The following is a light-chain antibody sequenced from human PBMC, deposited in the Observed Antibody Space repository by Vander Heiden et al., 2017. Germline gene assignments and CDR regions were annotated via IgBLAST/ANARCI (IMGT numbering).Light chain of an antibody. Sequence: DIQLTQSPSTLSAPVGDRVTITCRASQSISSWLAWYQQKPGKAPKLLIYKASSLESGVPSRFSGSGSGTEFTLTISNLQPDDFTTYYCQQDNSLFQTYGQGTKVEI. V-gene: IGKV1-5*03. CDR2: KAS. CDR3: QQDNSLFQT. J-gene: IGKJ1*01. CDR1: QSISSW.